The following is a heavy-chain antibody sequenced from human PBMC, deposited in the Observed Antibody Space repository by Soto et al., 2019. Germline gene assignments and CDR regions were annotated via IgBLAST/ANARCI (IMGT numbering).Heavy chain of an antibody. CDR3: ARDRSVTIFGVVTHHDAFDI. V-gene: IGHV3-23*01. CDR2: ISGSGGST. CDR1: GFTFSSYA. D-gene: IGHD3-3*01. Sequence: GGSLRLSCAASGFTFSSYAMSWVRQAPGKGLEWVSAISGSGGSTYYADSVKGRFTISRDNSKNTLYLQMDSLRAEDTAVYYCARDRSVTIFGVVTHHDAFDIWGQGTMVTVSS. J-gene: IGHJ3*02.